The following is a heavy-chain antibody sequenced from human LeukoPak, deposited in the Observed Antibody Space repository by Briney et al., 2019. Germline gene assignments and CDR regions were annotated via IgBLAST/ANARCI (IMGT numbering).Heavy chain of an antibody. Sequence: GGSLRLSCAASGFTFSNAWMSWVRQAPGKGLEWVGRIKSKTDGGTTDYAAPVKGRFTISRDDSKNTLHLQMNSLKTEDTAVYYCTTTAVYYYGSGSYGLFDYWGQGTLVTVSS. V-gene: IGHV3-15*01. J-gene: IGHJ4*02. D-gene: IGHD3-10*01. CDR1: GFTFSNAW. CDR3: TTTAVYYYGSGSYGLFDY. CDR2: IKSKTDGGTT.